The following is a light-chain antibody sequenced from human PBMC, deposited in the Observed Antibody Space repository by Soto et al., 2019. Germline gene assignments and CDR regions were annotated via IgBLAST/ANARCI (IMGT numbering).Light chain of an antibody. CDR3: QSYDSSLSGSRV. V-gene: IGLV2-14*01. CDR1: MRDVGAYNL. Sequence: QSALTQPASVSGSAGQSITISCSGTMRDVGAYNLVSWYQQHPGTAPKLIIYEVRNRPSGISSRFSGSKSGTSASLGITGLQAEDEADYYCQSYDSSLSGSRVFGGGTKLTVL. CDR2: EVR. J-gene: IGLJ3*02.